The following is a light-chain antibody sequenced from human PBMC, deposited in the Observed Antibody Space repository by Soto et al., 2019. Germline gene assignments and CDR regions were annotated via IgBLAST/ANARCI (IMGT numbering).Light chain of an antibody. CDR1: QGIASH. CDR2: AGS. J-gene: IGKJ2*01. Sequence: DIQLTQSPSFLSASVGDRVTITCWASQGIASHLAWYQQIPGKAPKFLIYAGSTLESGVPSRLSGSGFGTEFTLTISSVQPEDFATYYCQQVNTFPHTFGQGTKLEIK. CDR3: QQVNTFPHT. V-gene: IGKV1-9*01.